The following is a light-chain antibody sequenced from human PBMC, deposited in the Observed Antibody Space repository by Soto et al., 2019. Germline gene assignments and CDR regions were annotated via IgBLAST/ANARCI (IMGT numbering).Light chain of an antibody. V-gene: IGLV2-11*01. CDR1: SSDIGGYNY. CDR3: CSYVGSYTWV. Sequence: QSVLTQPRSVSGSPGQSVTISCTGASSDIGGYNYVSWYQQHPGKAPKLMIYDVNKRPSGVPDRFSGSKSGNTASLTISGLQAEDEADYYCCSYVGSYTWVFGGGTKVTVL. J-gene: IGLJ3*02. CDR2: DVN.